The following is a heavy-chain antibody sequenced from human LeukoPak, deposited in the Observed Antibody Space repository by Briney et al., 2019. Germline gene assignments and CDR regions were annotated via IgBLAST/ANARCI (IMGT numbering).Heavy chain of an antibody. J-gene: IGHJ4*02. CDR3: ARVSSYGDYGDY. D-gene: IGHD4-17*01. Sequence: ASVKVSCKASGYTFTSYGISWARQAPGQGLEWMGWISAYNGNTNYAQKLQGRVTVTTDTSTSTAYMELRSLRSDDTAVYYCARVSSYGDYGDYWGQGTLVTVSS. CDR1: GYTFTSYG. CDR2: ISAYNGNT. V-gene: IGHV1-18*01.